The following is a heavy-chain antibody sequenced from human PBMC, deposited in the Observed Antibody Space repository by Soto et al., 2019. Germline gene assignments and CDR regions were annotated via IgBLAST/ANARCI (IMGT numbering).Heavy chain of an antibody. D-gene: IGHD3-10*01. Sequence: QVQLQEPGPGLLKPSQTLSLTCTVSGGSINSGGYYWSWIRQLPGKGLDDIGYISYSGDTYYNPSLRSRTTVSLDTSKNQFSLKLSSVTAADTAVYFCARGILWFGVTYLDYWAQGTLVTVSS. CDR3: ARGILWFGVTYLDY. CDR2: ISYSGDT. CDR1: GGSINSGGYY. J-gene: IGHJ4*02. V-gene: IGHV4-31*03.